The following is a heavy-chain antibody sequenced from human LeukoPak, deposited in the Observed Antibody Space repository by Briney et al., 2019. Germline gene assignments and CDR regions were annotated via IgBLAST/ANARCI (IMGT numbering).Heavy chain of an antibody. CDR1: GFTVSSNY. D-gene: IGHD3-22*01. J-gene: IGHJ6*02. Sequence: PGGSLRLSCAASGFTVSSNYMSWVRQAPGQGLEWVAVIYNGGSTYYAESVKGRFTISRDNSKNTLYLQMNSLRAEDTAVYYCGRESYHYDSSGYYPPYYYYGMDVWGQGTTVTVSS. CDR2: IYNGGST. CDR3: GRESYHYDSSGYYPPYYYYGMDV. V-gene: IGHV3-66*01.